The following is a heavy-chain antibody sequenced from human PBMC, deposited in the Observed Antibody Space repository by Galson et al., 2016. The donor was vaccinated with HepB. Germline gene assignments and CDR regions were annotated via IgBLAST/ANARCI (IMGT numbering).Heavy chain of an antibody. D-gene: IGHD3-3*01. Sequence: SVKVSCKASGYMFRLYAIHWVRQAPGQSLEWMGWIPAGSDKTKSAQRFQDRVTITRDTSANTAYMEMGSLTSEDTAVYYCARDNGFYYLDYWGQGTLVTVSS. CDR1: GYMFRLYA. J-gene: IGHJ4*02. CDR3: ARDNGFYYLDY. V-gene: IGHV1-3*01. CDR2: IPAGSDKT.